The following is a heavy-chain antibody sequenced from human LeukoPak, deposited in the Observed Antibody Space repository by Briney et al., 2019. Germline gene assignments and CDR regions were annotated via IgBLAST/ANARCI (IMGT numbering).Heavy chain of an antibody. CDR2: IYYSGST. Sequence: SETLSLTCTVAGGSISSYYWSLIRQPPGKGLEWIGYIYYSGSTNYNPSLKSRVTISVDTSKNQFSLKLSSVTAADTAVYYCARVVPAANYFDYWGQGTLVTVSS. V-gene: IGHV4-59*08. CDR1: GGSISSYY. D-gene: IGHD2-2*01. J-gene: IGHJ4*02. CDR3: ARVVPAANYFDY.